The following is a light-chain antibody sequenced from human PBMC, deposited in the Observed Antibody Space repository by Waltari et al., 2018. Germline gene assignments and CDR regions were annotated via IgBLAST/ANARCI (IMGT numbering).Light chain of an antibody. V-gene: IGLV6-57*03. CDR1: SGNIATNY. J-gene: IGLJ2*01. CDR2: EDN. Sequence: FMLTQPHSVSESPGKTVTISCTRSSGNIATNYVQWYQQRPGSAPTKVIYEDNQRPSGVPYRFSVSIDSSSNSASLIISGLKVEDEADYYCQSFDSSHVVIGGGTKLTVL. CDR3: QSFDSSHVV.